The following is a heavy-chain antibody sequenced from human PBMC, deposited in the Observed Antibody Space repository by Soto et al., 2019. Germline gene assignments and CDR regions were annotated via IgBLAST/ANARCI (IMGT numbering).Heavy chain of an antibody. CDR2: ITPTSGST. V-gene: IGHV1-46*02. J-gene: IGHJ5*02. CDR3: ARDLVPIWNYVGLAPGAQHWFDP. Sequence: QVQLVQSGAEVRKPGASVKVSCKASGYTFNNYFMHWVRQAPAQGLGWMGVITPTSGSTTYAQRCQGRLTMTRDTSTSTVYMEPRSLRSEDKAVYFCARDLVPIWNYVGLAPGAQHWFDPWGQGTLVTVSS. D-gene: IGHD1-7*01. CDR1: GYTFNNYF.